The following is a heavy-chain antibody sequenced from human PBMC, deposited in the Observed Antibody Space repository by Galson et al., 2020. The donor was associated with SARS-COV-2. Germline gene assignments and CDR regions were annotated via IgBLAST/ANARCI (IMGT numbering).Heavy chain of an antibody. V-gene: IGHV1-8*02. Sequence: ASVTVSCKASGYTFTSYDINGVRQATAQGLAWMGWMNPNSGNTRYAQKFQGRVTLTKNTSISTAYMELSSLRADDTAVYYCARAGLPVAIWVDPWGQGTLVTVSS. CDR2: MNPNSGNT. CDR3: ARAGLPVAIWVDP. CDR1: GYTFTSYD. J-gene: IGHJ5*02. D-gene: IGHD2-2*01.